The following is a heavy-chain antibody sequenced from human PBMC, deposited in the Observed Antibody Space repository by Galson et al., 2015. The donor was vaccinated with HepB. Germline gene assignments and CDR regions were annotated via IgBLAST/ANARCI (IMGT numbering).Heavy chain of an antibody. CDR2: IKSKTDGGTT. D-gene: IGHD6-13*01. CDR3: TSDIGIAAAGIFDY. Sequence: SLRLSCAASGFTLSSYWMSWVRQAPGKGLEWVGRIKSKTDGGTTDYAAPVKGRFSISRDDSKNTLYLQMNSLRTEDTAVYYCTSDIGIAAAGIFDYWGQGTLVTVSS. J-gene: IGHJ4*02. V-gene: IGHV3-15*01. CDR1: GFTLSSYW.